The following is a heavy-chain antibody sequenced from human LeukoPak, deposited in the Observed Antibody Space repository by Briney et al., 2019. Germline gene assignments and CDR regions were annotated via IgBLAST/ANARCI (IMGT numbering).Heavy chain of an antibody. CDR1: GFTFSSYW. J-gene: IGHJ4*02. D-gene: IGHD2-2*01. V-gene: IGHV3-7*04. Sequence: GGSLRLSCAASGFTFSSYWMSWVRQAPGKGLEWVANIKQDGGEKYYVDSVKGRFTISRDNAKNSLYLQMNSLRAEDTAVYYCARDRPRYCSSTSCYFDYWGQGTLVTVSS. CDR2: IKQDGGEK. CDR3: ARDRPRYCSSTSCYFDY.